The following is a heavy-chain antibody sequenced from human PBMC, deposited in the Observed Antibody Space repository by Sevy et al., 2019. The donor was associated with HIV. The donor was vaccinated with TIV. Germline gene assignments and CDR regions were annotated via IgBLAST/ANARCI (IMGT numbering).Heavy chain of an antibody. CDR1: GFTFSSYS. CDR3: ARDRVAAAGYYYYYMDV. CDR2: ISSSSSTI. Sequence: GGSLRLSCAASGFTFSSYSRNWVRQAPGKGREGVSYISSSSSTIYYADSVKGRFTISRDNAKNSLYLQMNSLRDEDTAVYYCARDRVAAAGYYYYYMDVWGKGTTVTVSS. V-gene: IGHV3-48*02. D-gene: IGHD6-13*01. J-gene: IGHJ6*03.